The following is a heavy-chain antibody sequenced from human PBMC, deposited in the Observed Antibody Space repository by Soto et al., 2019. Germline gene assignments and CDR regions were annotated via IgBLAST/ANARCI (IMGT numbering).Heavy chain of an antibody. Sequence: QVQLVESGGGLVKPGGSLRLSCAASGFTFSDYYMSWIRQAPGKGLEWVSYISSSGTTIYYADSVKGRFTISRDNAKNSPYLQINSQRAEDTAVYYCAGDKGDGYNGWFDPWGQGTLFTVAS. CDR3: AGDKGDGYNGWFDP. CDR1: GFTFSDYY. D-gene: IGHD5-12*01. V-gene: IGHV3-11*01. CDR2: ISSSGTTI. J-gene: IGHJ5*02.